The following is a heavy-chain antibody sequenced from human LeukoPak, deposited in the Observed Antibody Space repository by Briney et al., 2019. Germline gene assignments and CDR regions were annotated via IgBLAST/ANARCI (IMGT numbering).Heavy chain of an antibody. D-gene: IGHD1-26*01. CDR1: GYSFTSYP. CDR3: ARLVGGVGASRRAFDI. CDR2: IDASDSYT. V-gene: IGHV5-10-1*01. Sequence: GDSLKISCKGSGYSFTSYPISWVRQMPGKGLEWMGRIDASDSYTNYSPSFQGHVTIAADKSISTAYLQWSSLKASDTAMYYCARLVGGVGASRRAFDIWGQGTMVTVSS. J-gene: IGHJ3*02.